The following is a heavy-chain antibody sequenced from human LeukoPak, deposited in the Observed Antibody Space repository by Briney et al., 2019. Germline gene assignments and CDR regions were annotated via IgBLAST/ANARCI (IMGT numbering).Heavy chain of an antibody. CDR1: GYTFTGYY. CDR3: ARDSSGYLDY. J-gene: IGHJ4*02. D-gene: IGHD1-26*01. Sequence: ASVTVSSKDSGYTFTGYYMHWVRQAPGQGLEWMGWINPNSGGTSFAQKFQGRVTMTRDTSITTAYMELSRRRSDDAAVYYCARDSSGYLDYWGQGTLVTVSS. V-gene: IGHV1-2*02. CDR2: INPNSGGT.